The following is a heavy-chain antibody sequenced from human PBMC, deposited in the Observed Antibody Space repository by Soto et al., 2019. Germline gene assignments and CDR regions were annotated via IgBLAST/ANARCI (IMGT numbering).Heavy chain of an antibody. CDR3: AKDSERFSSALLAF. V-gene: IGHV3-30*18. CDR1: GFNFSTYG. D-gene: IGHD3-22*01. J-gene: IGHJ4*02. CDR2: IPHLGSNR. Sequence: PGVSLRLSCAASGFNFSTYGMHWVRQAPGKGLERVAAIPHLGSNRYYSDSVKGRSTIFRDHFTLKQYLPLNSMRAGDRAVCFCAKDSERFSSALLAFWGKGTLVPVS.